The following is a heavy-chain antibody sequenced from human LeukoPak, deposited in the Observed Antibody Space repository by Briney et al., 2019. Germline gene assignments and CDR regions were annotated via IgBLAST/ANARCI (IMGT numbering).Heavy chain of an antibody. CDR3: AKKRGAAFYNWFDP. CDR2: TRYDGSNK. CDR1: GFTFSSFG. J-gene: IGHJ5*02. D-gene: IGHD1-26*01. Sequence: GGSLRLSCAASGFTFSSFGMHWVRQAPGKGLEWVAYTRYDGSNKNYADSLEGRFTISRDNSKNALYLQIDSLRPEDTAVYYCAKKRGAAFYNWFDPWGQGALVTVSS. V-gene: IGHV3-30*02.